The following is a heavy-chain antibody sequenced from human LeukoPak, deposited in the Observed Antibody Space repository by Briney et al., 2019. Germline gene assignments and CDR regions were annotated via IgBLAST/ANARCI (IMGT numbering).Heavy chain of an antibody. CDR2: ISSNGGST. CDR3: AAGRGTTAFDY. J-gene: IGHJ4*02. D-gene: IGHD1-1*01. CDR1: GFTFSSYA. V-gene: IGHV3-64*01. Sequence: GGSLRLSRAASGFTFSSYAMHWVRQAPGKGLEYVSAISSNGGSTYYANSVKGRFTISRDNSKNTLYLQMGSLRAEDMAVYYCAAGRGTTAFDYWGQGTLVIVSS.